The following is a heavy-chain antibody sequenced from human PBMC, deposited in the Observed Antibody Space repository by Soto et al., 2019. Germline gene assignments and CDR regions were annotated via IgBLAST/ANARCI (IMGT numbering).Heavy chain of an antibody. CDR2: IYYSGST. Sequence: PSETLSLTCTVSGGSISSYYWSWIRQPPGKGLEWIGYIYYSGSTNYNPSLKSRVTISVDTSKNQFSLKLSSVTAADTAVYYCARYGYYGLGSGYYPSLYYPGMVVWGQGTAVTVSS. V-gene: IGHV4-59*01. CDR1: GGSISSYY. CDR3: ARYGYYGLGSGYYPSLYYPGMVV. J-gene: IGHJ6*01. D-gene: IGHD3-3*01.